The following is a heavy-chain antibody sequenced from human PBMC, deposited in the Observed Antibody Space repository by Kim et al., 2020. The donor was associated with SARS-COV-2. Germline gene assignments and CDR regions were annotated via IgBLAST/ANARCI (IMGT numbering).Heavy chain of an antibody. CDR1: GFTFSSYG. J-gene: IGHJ4*02. CDR2: ISDDGKNK. V-gene: IGHV3-30*18. CDR3: AKDLDTSSVLGY. Sequence: GGSLRLSCVASGFTFSSYGMHWVRQAPGKGLEWVAVISDDGKNKDYADSVKGRFIISRDNSKNTLYLQMNSLRAEDTAVYYCAKDLDTSSVLGYWGQGTLVTVSS. D-gene: IGHD6-6*01.